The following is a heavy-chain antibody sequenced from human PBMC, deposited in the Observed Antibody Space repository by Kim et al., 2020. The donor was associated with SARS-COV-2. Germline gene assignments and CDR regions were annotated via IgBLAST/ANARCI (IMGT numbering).Heavy chain of an antibody. J-gene: IGHJ6*02. V-gene: IGHV3-72*01. CDR1: GFTFSDHY. D-gene: IGHD2-15*01. Sequence: GGSLRLSCVASGFTFSDHYMDWVRQAPGKGLEWVGRTRNKANSYTTEYAASVKGRFTISRDDSKNSLYLQMNSLKTEDTAVYYCAREFGWFYGMDVWGQGTTVTVSS. CDR3: AREFGWFYGMDV. CDR2: TRNKANSYTT.